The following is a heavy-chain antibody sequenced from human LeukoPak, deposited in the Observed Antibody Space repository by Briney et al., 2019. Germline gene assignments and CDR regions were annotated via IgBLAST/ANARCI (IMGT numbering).Heavy chain of an antibody. V-gene: IGHV3-53*01. Sequence: GGSLRRSCAASGFTVSTNYMGWVGQAPGKGLEGVLVIYSGGSTYYADSVKGRFTISRDNSKNTLYLQMNSLRAEDTAVYYCARGAYDSSGYYYPDYWGQGTLVTVSS. CDR2: IYSGGST. J-gene: IGHJ4*02. CDR3: ARGAYDSSGYYYPDY. CDR1: GFTVSTNY. D-gene: IGHD3-22*01.